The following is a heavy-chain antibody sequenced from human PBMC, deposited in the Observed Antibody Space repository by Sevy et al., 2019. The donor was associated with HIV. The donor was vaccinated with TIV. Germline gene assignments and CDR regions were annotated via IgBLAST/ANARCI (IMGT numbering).Heavy chain of an antibody. V-gene: IGHV3-11*01. J-gene: IGHJ4*02. D-gene: IGHD5-12*01. Sequence: GGSLRLSCAASGFTFSDYYMSWIRQAPGKGLEWVSYISGSGIGIYYADSVKGRFTISRDNAKNSLYLQMNSLRAEETAVYYCARVAIVATMVDYWGQGTLVTVSS. CDR1: GFTFSDYY. CDR3: ARVAIVATMVDY. CDR2: ISGSGIGI.